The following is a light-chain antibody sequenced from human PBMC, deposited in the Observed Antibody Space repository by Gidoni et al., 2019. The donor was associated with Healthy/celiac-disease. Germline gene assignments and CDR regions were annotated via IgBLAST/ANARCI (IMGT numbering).Light chain of an antibody. CDR2: WAS. CDR3: QQYYSTLTWT. V-gene: IGKV4-1*01. J-gene: IGKJ1*01. CDR1: QSVLYSSNNKNY. Sequence: DIVMTQSPDSLAVSLGERATLNCKSSQSVLYSSNNKNYLAWYQHKPGQPPKLLIYWASTRESGVPDRFSGSGSGTDFTLTISSLQAEDVAVYYCQQYYSTLTWTFGQGTKVEIK.